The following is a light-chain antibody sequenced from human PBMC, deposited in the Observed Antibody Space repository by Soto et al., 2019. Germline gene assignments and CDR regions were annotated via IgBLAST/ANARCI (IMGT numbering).Light chain of an antibody. CDR3: SSYTNINTRACV. V-gene: IGLV2-14*01. J-gene: IGLJ1*01. CDR1: SGDIGSYNR. CDR2: EVT. Sequence: QSALAQPASVSGSPGQSITISCTGTSGDIGSYNRVSWYQQHPGKAPKLIIYEVTDRPSGVSNRFSGSKSGNTASLTISGLQAEDEAEPYCSSYTNINTRACVFGTGTKVTVL.